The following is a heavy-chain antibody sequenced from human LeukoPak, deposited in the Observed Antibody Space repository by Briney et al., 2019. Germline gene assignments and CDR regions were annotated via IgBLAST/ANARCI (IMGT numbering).Heavy chain of an antibody. CDR3: VRSGYSNGWYRN. J-gene: IGHJ4*02. V-gene: IGHV3-53*01. CDR2: ILTSGST. CDR1: DFSINTNY. Sequence: GGALRLSCAASDFSINTNYMNWVRQPPGKGLEWVSVILTSGSTYYADSVAGRFTISRDDSKNTLYLQMNSLTADDTAVYYCVRSGYSNGWYRNWGQGTLVIVTS. D-gene: IGHD6-19*01.